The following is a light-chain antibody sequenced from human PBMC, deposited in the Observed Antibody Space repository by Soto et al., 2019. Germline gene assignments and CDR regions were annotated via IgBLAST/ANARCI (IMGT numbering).Light chain of an antibody. Sequence: QSVLTQPASVSGSPEQSITISCTGTSSDVGSYNLVSWYQQHPGKAPKLMIYEGSKRPSGVSNRFSGSKSGNTASLTISGLQAEDEADYYCCSYAGSSPYVFGTGTKVTVL. CDR1: SSDVGSYNL. V-gene: IGLV2-23*01. J-gene: IGLJ1*01. CDR2: EGS. CDR3: CSYAGSSPYV.